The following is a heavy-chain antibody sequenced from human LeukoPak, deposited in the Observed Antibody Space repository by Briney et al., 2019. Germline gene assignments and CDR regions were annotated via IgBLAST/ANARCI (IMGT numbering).Heavy chain of an antibody. Sequence: GGSLRLSCVVSGITLSNCAMIWVRLAPGKRLEWVSVISGTGDRIFYSDSVKGRFTISRDNSRNTPFLQMSSLRADDTAVYYCAKVDIRGERSGLPFLKWFDPWGQGTLVTVSS. J-gene: IGHJ5*02. V-gene: IGHV3-23*01. CDR2: ISGTGDRI. CDR3: AKVDIRGERSGLPFLKWFDP. CDR1: GITLSNCA. D-gene: IGHD5-12*01.